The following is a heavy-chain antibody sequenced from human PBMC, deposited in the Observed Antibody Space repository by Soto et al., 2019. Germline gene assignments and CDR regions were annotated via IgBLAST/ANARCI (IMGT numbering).Heavy chain of an antibody. CDR3: ARDPRYGSGASYFDY. Sequence: PGGSLRLSCAASGFTFSSYEMNWVRQAPGKGLEWVSYISSSGSTIYYADSVKGRFTISRDNAKNSLYLQMNSLRAEDTAVYYCARDPRYGSGASYFDYWGQGTLVTVSS. CDR2: ISSSGSTI. J-gene: IGHJ4*02. V-gene: IGHV3-48*03. D-gene: IGHD3-10*01. CDR1: GFTFSSYE.